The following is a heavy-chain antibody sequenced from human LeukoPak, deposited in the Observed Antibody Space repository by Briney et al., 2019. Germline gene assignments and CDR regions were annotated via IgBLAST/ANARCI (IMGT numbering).Heavy chain of an antibody. CDR3: ARTTEGGYTYGYFYYYYMDV. CDR1: GGSISSGNYY. J-gene: IGHJ6*03. D-gene: IGHD5-18*01. CDR2: IYTSGTT. V-gene: IGHV4-61*02. Sequence: SETLSLTCTVSGGSISSGNYYWSWIRQPAGKGLEWIGRIYTSGTTNYNPSLKSRVTISVDMSKNQFSLMLTSVTAADTAVYYCARTTEGGYTYGYFYYYYMDVWGKGTTVTISS.